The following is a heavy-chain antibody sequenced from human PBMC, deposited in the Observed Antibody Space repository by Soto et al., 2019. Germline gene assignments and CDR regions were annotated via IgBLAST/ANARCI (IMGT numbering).Heavy chain of an antibody. CDR2: IYYSGST. V-gene: IGHV4-39*01. D-gene: IGHD6-6*01. CDR1: GGSISSSSYY. J-gene: IGHJ4*02. CDR3: ARPPPVSSLREYYFDY. Sequence: SETLSLTCTVSGGSISSSSYYWGWIRQPPGKGLEWIGSIYYSGSTDYNPSLKSRVTIPVDTSKNQFSLKLSSVTAADTAVYYCARPPPVSSLREYYFDYWGQGTLVTVSS.